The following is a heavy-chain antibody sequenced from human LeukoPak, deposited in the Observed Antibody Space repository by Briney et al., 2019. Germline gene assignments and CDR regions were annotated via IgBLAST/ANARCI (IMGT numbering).Heavy chain of an antibody. J-gene: IGHJ4*02. V-gene: IGHV3-30*19. D-gene: IGHD2-2*01. CDR1: GFTFSSYG. CDR2: ISYDGSNK. CDR3: ARDEGYCSSTSCYGSDY. Sequence: GGSLRLSCAASGFTFSSYGMHWVRQAPGKGLEWVAVISYDGSNKYYADSVKGRFTISRDNSKNTLYLQMNSLRAEDTAVYYCARDEGYCSSTSCYGSDYWGQGTLVTVSS.